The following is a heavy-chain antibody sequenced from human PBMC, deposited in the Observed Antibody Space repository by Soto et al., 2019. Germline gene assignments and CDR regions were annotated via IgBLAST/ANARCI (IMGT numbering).Heavy chain of an antibody. CDR1: GFTFSDYY. V-gene: IGHV3-11*01. CDR3: ARDPLHHGSTFDY. CDR2: ITSSGGTI. Sequence: PGGSLRLTCAASGFTFSDYYRSWIRQPPGKGLEWISYITSSGGTIYYADSVKSRFTISRDNAKNSLYLQMNGLRAEDTAVYYCARDPLHHGSTFDYWGQGTLVTVSS. J-gene: IGHJ4*02. D-gene: IGHD3-10*01.